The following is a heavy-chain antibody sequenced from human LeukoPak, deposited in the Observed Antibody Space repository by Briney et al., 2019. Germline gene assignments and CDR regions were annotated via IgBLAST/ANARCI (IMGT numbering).Heavy chain of an antibody. CDR2: IYHSGST. J-gene: IGHJ4*02. CDR1: GGSISSGGYY. D-gene: IGHD6-13*01. Sequence: PSQTLSLTCTVSGGSISSGGYYWSWIRQPPGKGLEWIGYIYHSGSTYYNPSLKSRVTISVDRSKNQFSLKLSSVTAADTAVYYCARGGSSWPLVYWGQGTLVTVSS. V-gene: IGHV4-30-2*01. CDR3: ARGGSSWPLVY.